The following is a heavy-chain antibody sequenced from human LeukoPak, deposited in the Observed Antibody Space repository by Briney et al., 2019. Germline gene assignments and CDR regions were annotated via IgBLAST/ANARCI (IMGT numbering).Heavy chain of an antibody. D-gene: IGHD3-10*01. J-gene: IGHJ4*02. CDR1: GFTFSSYA. CDR3: AKHHGSGTYNNFLDY. Sequence: GGSLRLSCAASGFTFSSYAMSWVRQAPGKGLEWVSAISGSGGSSHYAESVRGRFTIFRDNSKNTLYLQMNSLRAEDTAVYSCAKHHGSGTYNNFLDYWGQGTLVTVSS. V-gene: IGHV3-23*01. CDR2: ISGSGGSS.